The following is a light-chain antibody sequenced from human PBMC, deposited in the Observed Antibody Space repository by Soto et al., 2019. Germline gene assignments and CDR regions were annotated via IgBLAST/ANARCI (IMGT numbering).Light chain of an antibody. Sequence: QSVLTQPASVSVSPGQSITSSCTGTSSDVGGYNYVSWYQQHPGKAPKLMIYEVSNRPSGVSNRFSGSKSGNTASLTISGLQAEDEADYYCSSYTSSSAFYVFGTGTKVTVL. CDR2: EVS. V-gene: IGLV2-14*01. J-gene: IGLJ1*01. CDR3: SSYTSSSAFYV. CDR1: SSDVGGYNY.